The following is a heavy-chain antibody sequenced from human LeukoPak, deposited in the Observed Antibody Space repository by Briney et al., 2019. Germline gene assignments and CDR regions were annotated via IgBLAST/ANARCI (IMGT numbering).Heavy chain of an antibody. Sequence: GGSLRLSCAASGFGFSTHDMSWGRQVPGKGPEWVSSISGSGTGTYYTDSVKGRFTISRDTSKNTLYLQMDNLRAEDTAVYYYVKGFHFDWWGQGTLVIVSS. J-gene: IGHJ4*02. CDR1: GFGFSTHD. V-gene: IGHV3-23*01. CDR2: ISGSGTGT. CDR3: VKGFHFDW.